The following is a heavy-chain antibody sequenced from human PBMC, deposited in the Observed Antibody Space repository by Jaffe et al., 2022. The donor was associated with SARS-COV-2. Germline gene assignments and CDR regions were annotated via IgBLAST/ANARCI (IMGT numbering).Heavy chain of an antibody. J-gene: IGHJ4*02. CDR1: GGSISSSSYY. V-gene: IGHV4-39*01. Sequence: QLQLQESGPGLVKPSETLSLTCTVSGGSISSSSYYWGWIRQPPGKGLEWIGSIYYSGSTYYNPSLKSRVTISVDTSKNQFSLKLSSVTAADTAVYYCARGVGYYDSSGYYFDFYFDYWGQGTLVTVSS. D-gene: IGHD3-22*01. CDR2: IYYSGST. CDR3: ARGVGYYDSSGYYFDFYFDY.